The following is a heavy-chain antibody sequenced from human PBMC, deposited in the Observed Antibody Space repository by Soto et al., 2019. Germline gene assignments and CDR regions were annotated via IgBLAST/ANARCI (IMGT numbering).Heavy chain of an antibody. J-gene: IGHJ5*02. D-gene: IGHD6-19*01. CDR3: SRIAVGALCNWFDA. CDR2: IDPSDSYT. V-gene: IGHV5-10-1*01. Sequence: PWESLKISCKGSVYSFTSYWISWVRQMRVKGLEWMGRIDPSDSYTNYSPSFQGHVTISADKSISTAYLQWSSLKASDTAMYYCSRIAVGALCNWFDAWAQGTLVTLSS. CDR1: VYSFTSYW.